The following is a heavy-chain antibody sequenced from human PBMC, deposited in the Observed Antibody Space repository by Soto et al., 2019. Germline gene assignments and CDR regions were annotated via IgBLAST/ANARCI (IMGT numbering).Heavy chain of an antibody. V-gene: IGHV1-69*01. D-gene: IGHD3-16*02. CDR3: ARGSYYYVWGSYRQTNLDY. CDR2: FIPIFGTA. CDR1: GGTFSSYA. J-gene: IGHJ4*02. Sequence: QVQLVQSGAEVKKPGSSVKVSCKASGGTFSSYAISWVRQAPGQGLEWMGGFIPIFGTANYAQKFQGRVTITADESTSTAYMELSSLRSEDTAVYYCARGSYYYVWGSYRQTNLDYWGQGTLVTVSS.